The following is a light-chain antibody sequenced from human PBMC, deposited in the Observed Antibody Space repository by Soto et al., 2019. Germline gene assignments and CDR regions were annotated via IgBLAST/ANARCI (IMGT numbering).Light chain of an antibody. J-gene: IGKJ4*01. V-gene: IGKV1-39*01. CDR3: QQSYSTPS. CDR1: PSINNY. CDR2: SAS. Sequence: DIQMTQSPSSLYASVGDRVTITCRTSPSINNYLNWYQQKPGKAPKLLIFSASTLQSGVPSRFSGSGSGTEFTLPITGLQPEDYATYYCQQSYSTPSFGGGTKVDI.